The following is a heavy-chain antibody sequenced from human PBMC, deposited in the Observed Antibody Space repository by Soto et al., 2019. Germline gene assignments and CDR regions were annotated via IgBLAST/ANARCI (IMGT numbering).Heavy chain of an antibody. J-gene: IGHJ5*02. V-gene: IGHV5-10-1*01. CDR2: IDPSRSYT. D-gene: IGHD1-26*01. CDR1: GYSFTSYW. CDR3: ARLQARWFDP. Sequence: LKISCKGSGYSFTSYWIRWVRQMPGKGLEWMGRIDPSRSYTNYSPSFQGHVTISADKSISTAYLQWSSLKASYTAMYYCARLQARWFDPWGQGTLVTVSS.